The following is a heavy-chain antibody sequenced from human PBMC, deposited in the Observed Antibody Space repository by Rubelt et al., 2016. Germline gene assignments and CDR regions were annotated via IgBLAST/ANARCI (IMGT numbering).Heavy chain of an antibody. CDR2: IHHSGST. CDR1: GGSISSSSYY. J-gene: IGHJ4*02. V-gene: IGHV4-39*07. Sequence: QLQLQESGPGLVKPSETLSLTCTVSGGSISSSSYYWGWIRQPPGKGLEWIGRIHHSGSTYYNASLKSRVTISVDTSKNQFSLKLTSVTAADTAVYYCARIGREPTEFDYWGQGTLVTVSS. D-gene: IGHD1-14*01. CDR3: ARIGREPTEFDY.